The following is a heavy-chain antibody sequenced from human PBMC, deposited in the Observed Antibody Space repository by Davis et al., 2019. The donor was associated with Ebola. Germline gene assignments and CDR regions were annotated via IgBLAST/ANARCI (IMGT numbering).Heavy chain of an antibody. V-gene: IGHV1-18*01. CDR2: INSHNGNT. CDR1: GYTFRSYG. CDR3: ARDQFQDYSNYAQVRFDP. D-gene: IGHD4-11*01. Sequence: AASVKVSCKASGYTFRSYGISWVRQAPGQGLEWMGWINSHNGNTNYAQKLRGRVTMTTDTSTSTAYMELRSLRSDDTAVYYCARDQFQDYSNYAQVRFDPWGQGTLVTVS. J-gene: IGHJ5*02.